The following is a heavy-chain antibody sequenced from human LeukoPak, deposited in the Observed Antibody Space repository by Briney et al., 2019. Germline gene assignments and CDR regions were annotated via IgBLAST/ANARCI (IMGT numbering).Heavy chain of an antibody. CDR3: AKGVAGTHDAFDI. V-gene: IGHV3-23*01. CDR2: ISGSGGST. D-gene: IGHD6-19*01. CDR1: GFTFSSYA. Sequence: PGRSLRLSCAASGFTFSSYAMSWVRQAPGKGLEWVSAISGSGGSTYYADSVKGRFTISRDNSKNTLYLQMNSLRAEDTAVYYCAKGVAGTHDAFDIWGQGTMVTVSS. J-gene: IGHJ3*02.